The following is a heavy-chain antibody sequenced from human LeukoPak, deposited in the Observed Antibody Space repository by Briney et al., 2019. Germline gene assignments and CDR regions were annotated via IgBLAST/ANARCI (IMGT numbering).Heavy chain of an antibody. D-gene: IGHD2-15*01. CDR1: GFTFSSYS. CDR3: ARDCSGGSCYSGWGYYYGMDV. Sequence: GGSLRLSCAASGFTFSSYSMNWVRQAPGKGLEWVSYISSSSSTIYHADSVKGRFTIPRDNAKNSLYLQMNSLRAEDTAVYYCARDCSGGSCYSGWGYYYGMDVWGQGTTVTLSS. J-gene: IGHJ6*02. CDR2: ISSSSSTI. V-gene: IGHV3-48*04.